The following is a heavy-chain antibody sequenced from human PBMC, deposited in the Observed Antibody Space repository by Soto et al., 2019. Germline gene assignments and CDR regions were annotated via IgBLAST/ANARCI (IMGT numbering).Heavy chain of an antibody. Sequence: PSETLSLTCTVSGGSISSGGYYWSWIRQHPGKGLEWIGYIYYSGSTYYNPSLKSRVTISVDTSKNQFSLKLSSVTAAVTAVYYWARGYTAMAHAFDIWGQGTMVTVSS. D-gene: IGHD5-18*01. CDR2: IYYSGST. J-gene: IGHJ3*02. V-gene: IGHV4-31*03. CDR1: GGSISSGGYY. CDR3: ARGYTAMAHAFDI.